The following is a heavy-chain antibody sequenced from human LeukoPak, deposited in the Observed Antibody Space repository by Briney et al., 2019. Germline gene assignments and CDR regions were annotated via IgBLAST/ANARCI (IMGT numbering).Heavy chain of an antibody. CDR1: GFTFSSYS. CDR3: ARDNGYYDSSGYYADAFDI. V-gene: IGHV3-21*01. D-gene: IGHD3-22*01. CDR2: ISSSSSYI. J-gene: IGHJ3*02. Sequence: PGGSLRLSCAASGFTFSSYSMNWVRQAPGKGLEWVSSISSSSSYIYYADPVKGRFTISRDNAKNSLYLQMNSLRAEDTAVYYCARDNGYYDSSGYYADAFDIWGQGTMVTVSS.